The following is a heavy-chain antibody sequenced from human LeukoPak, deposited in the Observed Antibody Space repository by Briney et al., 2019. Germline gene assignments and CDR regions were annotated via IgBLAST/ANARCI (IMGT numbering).Heavy chain of an antibody. J-gene: IGHJ4*02. CDR2: ISNSGGGT. V-gene: IGHV3-23*01. Sequence: PGGSLRLSCAASGFTFSSYAMSWVRQAPGKGLEWVSAISNSGGGTYYADSVKGRFTVSRDNSKNTLYLQMNSLRAEDTAVYYCAREYYDYVWGSYRYTFDYWGQGTLVTVSS. D-gene: IGHD3-16*02. CDR1: GFTFSSYA. CDR3: AREYYDYVWGSYRYTFDY.